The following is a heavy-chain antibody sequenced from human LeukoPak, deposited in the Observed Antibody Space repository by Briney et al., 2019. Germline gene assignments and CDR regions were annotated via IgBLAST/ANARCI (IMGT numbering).Heavy chain of an antibody. Sequence: ASVKVSCKASGYTFTGYFMHWVRQAPGHGLVWMGWVNPNSGDTNYAQKFQGRVTMTRNTSITAGYMELSTLRFDDTAIYYCARGQVSSPEDYWGQGTLVTVSS. CDR2: VNPNSGDT. V-gene: IGHV1-2*02. CDR1: GYTFTGYF. D-gene: IGHD6-6*01. CDR3: ARGQVSSPEDY. J-gene: IGHJ4*02.